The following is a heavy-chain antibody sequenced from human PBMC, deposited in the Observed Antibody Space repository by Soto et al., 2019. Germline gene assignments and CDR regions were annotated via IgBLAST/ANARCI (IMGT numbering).Heavy chain of an antibody. D-gene: IGHD3-10*01. CDR1: GGSISSTSYY. Sequence: PSETLSLTCAVSGGSISSTSYYWGWLRQSPGKGLEWIGYIYYSGSTYYNPSLKSRVTISVDTSKNQFSLKLSSVTAADTAVYYCARSINPWGQGTLVTVSS. CDR2: IYYSGST. J-gene: IGHJ5*02. V-gene: IGHV4-31*11. CDR3: ARSINP.